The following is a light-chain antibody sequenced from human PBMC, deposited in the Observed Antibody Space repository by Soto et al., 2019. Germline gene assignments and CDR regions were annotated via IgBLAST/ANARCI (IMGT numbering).Light chain of an antibody. CDR1: QSVTNNY. CDR3: QQYGSSPIT. Sequence: EIVLTQSPGNLSLSPVERSTLSCRASQSVTNNYLAWYQQKPGQAPRLLIDGASNRATGIPDRFSGSGSGTDFTLTITRLEPEDFAVYYCQQYGSSPITFGQGTRLEIK. J-gene: IGKJ5*01. V-gene: IGKV3-20*01. CDR2: GAS.